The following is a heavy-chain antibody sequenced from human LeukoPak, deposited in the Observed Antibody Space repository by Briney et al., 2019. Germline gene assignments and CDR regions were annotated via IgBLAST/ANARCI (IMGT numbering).Heavy chain of an antibody. J-gene: IGHJ5*02. CDR3: AKDYYDSSGYTPSWFDP. CDR1: GFTFSSYG. CDR2: IRYDGSNK. V-gene: IGHV3-30*02. Sequence: GGSLRLSCAASGFTFSSYGMHWVRQAPGKGLEWVAFIRYDGSNKYYADSVKGRFTISRDNSKNTLYLQMNSLRAEDTAVYYCAKDYYDSSGYTPSWFDPRGQGTLVTVSS. D-gene: IGHD3-22*01.